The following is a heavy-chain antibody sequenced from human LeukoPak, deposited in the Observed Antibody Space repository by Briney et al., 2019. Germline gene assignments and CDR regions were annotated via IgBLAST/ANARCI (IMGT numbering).Heavy chain of an antibody. CDR1: GFTFSSYA. J-gene: IGHJ4*02. D-gene: IGHD5-24*01. Sequence: PGRSLRLSCAASGFTFSSYAMHWVRQAPGKGLEWVAVISYDGSNKYYADSVKGRFTISRDNSKNTLYLQMNSLRAEDTAVYYCARAGDQEMATTYFDYWGQGTLVTVSS. CDR2: ISYDGSNK. CDR3: ARAGDQEMATTYFDY. V-gene: IGHV3-30*04.